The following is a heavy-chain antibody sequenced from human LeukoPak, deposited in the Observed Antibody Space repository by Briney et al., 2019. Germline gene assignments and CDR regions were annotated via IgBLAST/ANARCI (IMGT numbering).Heavy chain of an antibody. CDR1: GYTFTSYG. J-gene: IGHJ2*01. Sequence: ASVKVSCKASGYTFTSYGISWVRQAPGQGLEWMGWISAYNGNTNYAQKLQGRVTMTTDTSTSTAYMELRSLRSDDTAVYYCAREAQDYDSSGYYPYWYFDLWGRGTLVTVSS. D-gene: IGHD3-22*01. CDR2: ISAYNGNT. CDR3: AREAQDYDSSGYYPYWYFDL. V-gene: IGHV1-18*01.